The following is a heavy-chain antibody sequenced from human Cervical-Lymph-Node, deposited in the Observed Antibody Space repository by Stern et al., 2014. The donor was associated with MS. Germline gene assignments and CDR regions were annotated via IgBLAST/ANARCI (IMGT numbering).Heavy chain of an antibody. Sequence: VQLVESGGGLVKPGGSLRLSCAASGFTFSSYWMHWVRQAPGKGLVWVSRINSDGSRTSYADSVKGRFTISRDNAKNTLYLQMNSLRAEDTAVYYCARVGYSSSWHFDYWGQGTLVTVSS. V-gene: IGHV3-74*02. D-gene: IGHD6-13*01. CDR1: GFTFSSYW. CDR2: INSDGSRT. J-gene: IGHJ4*02. CDR3: ARVGYSSSWHFDY.